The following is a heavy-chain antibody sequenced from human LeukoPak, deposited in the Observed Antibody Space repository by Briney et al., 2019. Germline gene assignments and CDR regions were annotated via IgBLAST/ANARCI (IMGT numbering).Heavy chain of an antibody. CDR1: GGSISSYY. D-gene: IGHD3-22*01. CDR2: IYTSGTT. J-gene: IGHJ4*02. CDR3: ARANYDGSDY. Sequence: PSETLSLTCTVSGGSISSYYWSWIRQPAGKGLEWIGRIYTSGTTNYNPSLKSRVTMSVVTSKNQFSLKMRSVTAADTAVYYCARANYDGSDYWGQGTLVTVSS. V-gene: IGHV4-4*07.